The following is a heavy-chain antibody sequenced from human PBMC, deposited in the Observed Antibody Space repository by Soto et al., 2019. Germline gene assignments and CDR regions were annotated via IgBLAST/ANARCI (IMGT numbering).Heavy chain of an antibody. V-gene: IGHV1-69*13. J-gene: IGHJ3*02. Sequence: RASVKVSCKASGGTFSSYAISWVRQAPGQGLEWMGGIIPIFGTANYAQKFQGRVTITADESTSTAYMELSSLRSEDTAVYYCVRERVLMVYANSRGAFDIWGQGTMVTVSS. CDR3: VRERVLMVYANSRGAFDI. CDR2: IIPIFGTA. CDR1: GGTFSSYA. D-gene: IGHD2-8*01.